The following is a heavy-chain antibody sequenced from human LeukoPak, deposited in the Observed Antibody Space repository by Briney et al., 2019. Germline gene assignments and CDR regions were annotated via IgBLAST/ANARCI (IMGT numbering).Heavy chain of an antibody. D-gene: IGHD3-22*01. Sequence: GASVKVSCKASGYTFTSYGISWVRQAPGQGLEWMGWISAYNGNTNYAQKLQGRVTMTTDTSTSTAYMELRSLRSDDTAVYYCARDRNPTTMIVVHLLFDYWGQGTLVTVSS. CDR2: ISAYNGNT. J-gene: IGHJ4*02. V-gene: IGHV1-18*01. CDR1: GYTFTSYG. CDR3: ARDRNPTTMIVVHLLFDY.